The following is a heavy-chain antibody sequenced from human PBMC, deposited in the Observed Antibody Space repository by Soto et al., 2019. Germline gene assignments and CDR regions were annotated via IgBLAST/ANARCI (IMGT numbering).Heavy chain of an antibody. V-gene: IGHV3-30*18. Sequence: QVQLVESGGGVVQPGRSLRLSCAASGFTFSSYGMHWVRQAPGKGLEWVAVISYDGSNKYYADSVKGRFTISRDNSKNRLYLQMNSLRAEDTAVYYCAKGGYSSSWHANFDYWGQGTLVTVSS. J-gene: IGHJ4*02. D-gene: IGHD6-13*01. CDR3: AKGGYSSSWHANFDY. CDR1: GFTFSSYG. CDR2: ISYDGSNK.